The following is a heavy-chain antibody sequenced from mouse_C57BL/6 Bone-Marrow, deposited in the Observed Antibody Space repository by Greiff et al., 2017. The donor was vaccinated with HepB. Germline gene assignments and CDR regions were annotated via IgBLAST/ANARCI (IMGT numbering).Heavy chain of an antibody. CDR2: ISSGGSYT. Sequence: EVMLVESGGDLVKPGGSLKLSCAASGFTFSSYGMSWVRQTPDKRLEWVATISSGGSYTYYPDSVKGRFTISRDNAKNTLYLQMSSLKSEDTAMYYCARGRGTLFAYWGQGTLVTVSA. V-gene: IGHV5-6*01. J-gene: IGHJ3*01. D-gene: IGHD3-3*01. CDR3: ARGRGTLFAY. CDR1: GFTFSSYG.